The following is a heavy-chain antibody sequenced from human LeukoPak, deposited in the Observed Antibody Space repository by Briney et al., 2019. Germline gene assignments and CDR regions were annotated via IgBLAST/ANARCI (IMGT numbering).Heavy chain of an antibody. J-gene: IGHJ4*02. CDR1: GFAFSQFP. CDR3: AREKSYFGWGNYHYFDS. D-gene: IGHD3-10*01. V-gene: IGHV3-30*03. CDR2: ISHDGGNK. Sequence: GGSLRLSCVASGFAFSQFPVHWVRQAPGKRLEWMAFISHDGGNKKYGDSVKGRFTISRDNSKNTVYLQMNSLRPEDTALYYCAREKSYFGWGNYHYFDSWGQGALVIVSS.